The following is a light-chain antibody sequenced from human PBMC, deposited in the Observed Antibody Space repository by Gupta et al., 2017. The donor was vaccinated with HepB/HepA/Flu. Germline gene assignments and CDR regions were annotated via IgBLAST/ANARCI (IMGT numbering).Light chain of an antibody. CDR2: DAS. CDR1: QDISNY. Sequence: DIQMTQSPSSLSASVGDRVTITCQASQDISNYLNWYQQKPGKAPKLLIYDASNLETGVPSRFSGSGSGTDFTFTISSRQPEDIAPYYCQQYDNLLMCIFGQGTKLEIK. CDR3: QQYDNLLMCI. J-gene: IGKJ2*04. V-gene: IGKV1-33*01.